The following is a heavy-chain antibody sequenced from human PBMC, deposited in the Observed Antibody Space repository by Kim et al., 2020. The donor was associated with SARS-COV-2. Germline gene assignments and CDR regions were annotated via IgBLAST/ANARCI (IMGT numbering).Heavy chain of an antibody. CDR2: INHSGST. CDR1: GGSFSGYY. Sequence: SETLSLTCAVYGGSFSGYYWSWIRQPPGKGLEWIGEINHSGSTNYNPSLKSRVTISVDTSKNQFSLKLSSVTAADTAVYYCARGPVLGLWGQGTLVTVSS. V-gene: IGHV4-34*01. D-gene: IGHD2-8*01. J-gene: IGHJ4*02. CDR3: ARGPVLGL.